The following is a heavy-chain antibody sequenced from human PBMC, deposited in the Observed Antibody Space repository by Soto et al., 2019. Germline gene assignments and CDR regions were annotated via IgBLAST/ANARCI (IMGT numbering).Heavy chain of an antibody. Sequence: QVQLVQSGAEVKKPGASVKVSCKASGYTFTSYDINWVRQATGQGPEWMGWMNPNSGNTGYAQKFQGRVTMTRNTSISTAYMELSSLRSGDTAVYYCARVGSPNYDFCTVYVSYYYYYMDVWGKGTTVTVSS. CDR3: ARVGSPNYDFCTVYVSYYYYYMDV. CDR2: MNPNSGNT. CDR1: GYTFTSYD. J-gene: IGHJ6*03. V-gene: IGHV1-8*01. D-gene: IGHD3-3*01.